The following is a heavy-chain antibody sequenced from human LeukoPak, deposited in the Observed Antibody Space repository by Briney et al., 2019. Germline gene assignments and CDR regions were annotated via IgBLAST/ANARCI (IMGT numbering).Heavy chain of an antibody. V-gene: IGHV1-2*02. J-gene: IGHJ6*03. CDR2: INPNSGGT. CDR1: GYTFTGYY. D-gene: IGHD5-12*01. Sequence: ASVKVSCKASGYTFTGYYMHWVRQAPGQGLEWMGWINPNSGGTNYAQKFQGRVTMTRDTSISTAYMELSRLRSDDTAVYYCARDPRGYSGYDLGYYYYMDVWGKGTTVTVSS. CDR3: ARDPRGYSGYDLGYYYYMDV.